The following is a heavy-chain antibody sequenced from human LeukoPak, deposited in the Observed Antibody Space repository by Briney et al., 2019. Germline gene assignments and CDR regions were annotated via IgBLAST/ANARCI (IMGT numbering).Heavy chain of an antibody. CDR2: IYTSGST. J-gene: IGHJ3*02. Sequence: SQTLSLTCTVSGGSISSGSYYWSWIRQPAGKGLEWIGRIYTSGSTNYNPSLKSRVTISVDTSKNQFSLKQSSVTAADTAVYYCARDGPSDAFDIWGQGTMVTVSS. V-gene: IGHV4-61*02. D-gene: IGHD3/OR15-3a*01. CDR1: GGSISSGSYY. CDR3: ARDGPSDAFDI.